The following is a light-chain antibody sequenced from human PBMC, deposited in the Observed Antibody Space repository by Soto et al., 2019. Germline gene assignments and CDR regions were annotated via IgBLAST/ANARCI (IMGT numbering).Light chain of an antibody. CDR2: DAS. V-gene: IGKV3-11*01. CDR3: QQRSDWPPSLT. CDR1: QSVRNY. Sequence: EIVLTQSPATLSLSPGEGATLSCRASQSVRNYLAWYQQKPGQAPRLLIYDASNRATGIPARFSGSGSGTDFTLTISSLEPEDFAVYYCQQRSDWPPSLTFGGGTKVDIK. J-gene: IGKJ4*01.